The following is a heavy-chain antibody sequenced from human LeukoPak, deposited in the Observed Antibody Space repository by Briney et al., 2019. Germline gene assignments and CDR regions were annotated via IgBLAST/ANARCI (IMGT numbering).Heavy chain of an antibody. CDR3: ARCKPTYYDSSGYPAFDI. J-gene: IGHJ3*02. V-gene: IGHV3-66*01. Sequence: GGSPRLSCAASGFTVSSNYMSWVRQAPGKGLEWVSVIYSGGSTYYADSVKGRFTISRDNSKNTLYLQMNSLRAEDTAVYYCARCKPTYYDSSGYPAFDIWGQGTMVTVSS. CDR1: GFTVSSNY. CDR2: IYSGGST. D-gene: IGHD3-22*01.